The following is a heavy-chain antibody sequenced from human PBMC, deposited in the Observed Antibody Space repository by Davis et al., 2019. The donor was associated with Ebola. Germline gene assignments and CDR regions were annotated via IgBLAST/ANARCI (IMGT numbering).Heavy chain of an antibody. J-gene: IGHJ4*02. D-gene: IGHD3-3*01. CDR2: IYPGDSDT. CDR1: GYSFTNFW. Sequence: GESLKISCKGSGYSFTNFWIGWVRQMPGKGLEWMGIIYPGDSDTRYSPSFQGQVTISADKSISTAYLQWSSLKASDTAMYYCARQITIFGVVILDYWGQGTLVTVSS. V-gene: IGHV5-51*01. CDR3: ARQITIFGVVILDY.